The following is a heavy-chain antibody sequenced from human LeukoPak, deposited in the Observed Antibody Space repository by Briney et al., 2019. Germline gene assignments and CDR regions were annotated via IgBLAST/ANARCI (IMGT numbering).Heavy chain of an antibody. Sequence: PGGSLRLSCAASGFTFSSYGMSWVRQAPGKGLEWVSAISGSGGSTYYADSAKGRFTISRDNSKNTLYLQMNSLRAEDTAVYYCAKDQGSSSWYRAWGQGTLVTVSS. CDR1: GFTFSSYG. J-gene: IGHJ5*02. CDR3: AKDQGSSSWYRA. D-gene: IGHD6-13*01. CDR2: ISGSGGST. V-gene: IGHV3-23*01.